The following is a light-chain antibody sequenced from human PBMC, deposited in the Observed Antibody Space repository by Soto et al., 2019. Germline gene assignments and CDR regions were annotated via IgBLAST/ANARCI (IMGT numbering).Light chain of an antibody. Sequence: QSALTQPRSASGAPGQSITISCTGTSSDVGGYNYVSWYQQHPAKAPKLLIFDVSKRPSGVPNRFSGSKSGNTASLTLSGLRAEDEADYYCCSYFGRNTYVFGTGTKVTVL. CDR2: DVS. V-gene: IGLV2-11*01. CDR1: SSDVGGYNY. J-gene: IGLJ1*01. CDR3: CSYFGRNTYV.